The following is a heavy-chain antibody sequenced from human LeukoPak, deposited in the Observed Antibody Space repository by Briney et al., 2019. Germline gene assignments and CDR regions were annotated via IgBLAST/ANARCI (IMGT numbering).Heavy chain of an antibody. J-gene: IGHJ4*02. V-gene: IGHV1-2*02. Sequence: GPSVNLSCKASGYTFTGYYMHWVRQAPGQGLEWMGWINPNSGGTNYAQKFQGRVTMTRDTSISTAYMELSRLRSDDTALYYCARGAHYHDSSEGYDYWGQGTLVTVSS. D-gene: IGHD3-22*01. CDR2: INPNSGGT. CDR3: ARGAHYHDSSEGYDY. CDR1: GYTFTGYY.